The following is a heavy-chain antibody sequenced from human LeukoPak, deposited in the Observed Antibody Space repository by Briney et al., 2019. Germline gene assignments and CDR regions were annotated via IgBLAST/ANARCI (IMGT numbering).Heavy chain of an antibody. V-gene: IGHV1-18*01. D-gene: IGHD3-22*01. CDR2: ISAYNGNT. Sequence: ASVKVSCKASGGTFSSYAISWVRQAPGQGLEWMGWISAYNGNTNYAQKLQGRVTMTTDTSTSTAYMELRSLRSDDTAVYYCARDTSRPYYDSSGRADYWGQGTLVTVSS. CDR1: GGTFSSYA. CDR3: ARDTSRPYYDSSGRADY. J-gene: IGHJ4*02.